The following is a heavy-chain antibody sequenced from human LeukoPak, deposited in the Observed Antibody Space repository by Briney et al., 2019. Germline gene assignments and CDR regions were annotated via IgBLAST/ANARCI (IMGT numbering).Heavy chain of an antibody. CDR2: INPNSGGT. D-gene: IGHD6-19*01. V-gene: IGHV1-2*02. CDR3: ARGSLYSSGWYGRGDWFDP. J-gene: IGHJ5*02. CDR1: GYTFTGYY. Sequence: ASVKVSCKASGYTFTGYYMHWVRQAPGQGLEWMGWINPNSGGTNYAQKFQGRVTMTRDTSISTAYMELSRLRSDDTAVYYCARGSLYSSGWYGRGDWFDPWGQGTLVTVSS.